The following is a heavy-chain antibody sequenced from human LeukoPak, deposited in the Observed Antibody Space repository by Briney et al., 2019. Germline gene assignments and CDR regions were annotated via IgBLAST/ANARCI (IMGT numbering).Heavy chain of an antibody. J-gene: IGHJ4*02. Sequence: PSETLSLTCNVSGGSISDNDYSWDWIRQPPGKGLEWMGCIHYSGTTYSNPSLKSRISISVDTPKSQFFLKLRSVTAADTAVYYCARRYYFVSGSYYPFDCWGQGTLVTVSS. CDR3: ARRYYFVSGSYYPFDC. CDR2: IHYSGTT. CDR1: GGSISDNDYS. D-gene: IGHD3-10*01. V-gene: IGHV4-39*01.